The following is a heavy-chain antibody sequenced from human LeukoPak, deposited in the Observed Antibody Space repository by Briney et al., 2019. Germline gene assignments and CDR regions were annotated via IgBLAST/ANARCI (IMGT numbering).Heavy chain of an antibody. Sequence: SETLSLTCAVYGGSFSGYYWSWIRQPPGKGLEWIGEINHSGSTNYNPSLKSRVTISVDTSKNQFSLKLSSVTAADTAVYYCASLNLGYCSGGSCYAMDVWGKGTTVTISS. CDR1: GGSFSGYY. D-gene: IGHD2-15*01. V-gene: IGHV4-34*01. CDR3: ASLNLGYCSGGSCYAMDV. CDR2: INHSGST. J-gene: IGHJ6*04.